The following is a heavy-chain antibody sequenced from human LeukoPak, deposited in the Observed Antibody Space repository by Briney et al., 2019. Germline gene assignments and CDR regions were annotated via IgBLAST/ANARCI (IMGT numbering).Heavy chain of an antibody. CDR3: ARCPSYYYYMDV. CDR2: INHSGST. V-gene: IGHV4-34*01. CDR1: GGSLSGYY. J-gene: IGHJ6*03. Sequence: SETLSLTCAVYGGSLSGYYWSWIRQPPGKGLEWIGEINHSGSTNYNPSLKSRVTISVDTSKNQFSLKLSSVTAADTAVYYCARCPSYYYYMDVWGKGTTVTVSS.